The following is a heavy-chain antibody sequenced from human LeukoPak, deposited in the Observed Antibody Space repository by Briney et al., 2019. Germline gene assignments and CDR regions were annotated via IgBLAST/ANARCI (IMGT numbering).Heavy chain of an antibody. CDR1: GYTFTSYG. J-gene: IGHJ1*01. Sequence: ASVKVSCKASGYTFTSYGISWVRQAPGQGLEWMGWISAYNGNTNYAQKLQGRVTMTTDTSTSTAYMELRSLRSDDTAVYYCARGYYDILTGYYGEYFQHWGQGTLVTVSS. V-gene: IGHV1-18*01. CDR3: ARGYYDILTGYYGEYFQH. CDR2: ISAYNGNT. D-gene: IGHD3-9*01.